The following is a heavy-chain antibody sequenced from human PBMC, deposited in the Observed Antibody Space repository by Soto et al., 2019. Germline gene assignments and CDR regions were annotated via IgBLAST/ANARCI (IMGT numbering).Heavy chain of an antibody. CDR3: TRGLPSHFGYDS. CDR1: GDSISSYY. V-gene: IGHV4-59*01. CDR2: VFYSGAT. Sequence: QVQLQESGPGLVKPSETLSLTCSVSGDSISSYYWTWIRQSPGKGLEWVGYVFYSGATNYNPSLKSRVTISLAASKKQVSLRLTSATAADTDVYYCTRGLPSHFGYDSWGQGTLVTVSS. D-gene: IGHD3-10*01. J-gene: IGHJ4*02.